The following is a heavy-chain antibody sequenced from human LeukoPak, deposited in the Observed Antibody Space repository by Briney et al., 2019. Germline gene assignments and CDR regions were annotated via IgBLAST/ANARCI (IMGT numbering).Heavy chain of an antibody. D-gene: IGHD3-22*01. CDR2: ISSSSSYI. CDR3: ARGRFDYYDSSGYYRPREYYYYYYYMDV. V-gene: IGHV3-21*01. J-gene: IGHJ6*03. CDR1: GFTFSSYS. Sequence: PGGSLRLSCAASGFTFSSYSMNWVRQAPGKGLEWVSSISSSSSYIYYADSVKGRFTVSRDNAKNSVYLQMNSLRAEDTAVYYCARGRFDYYDSSGYYRPREYYYYYYYMDVWGKGTTVTMSS.